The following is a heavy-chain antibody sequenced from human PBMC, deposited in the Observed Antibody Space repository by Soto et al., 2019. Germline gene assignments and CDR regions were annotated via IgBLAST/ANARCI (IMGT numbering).Heavy chain of an antibody. CDR3: VRGASLNFDY. CDR2: ISYDGSNK. J-gene: IGHJ4*02. V-gene: IGHV3-30-3*01. CDR1: GFTFSNYA. D-gene: IGHD1-26*01. Sequence: GGSLRLSCAASGFTFSNYAMHWVRQAPGKGLEWVAVISYDGSNKYYADSVKGRFTISRDNAKNSLYLHMNSLRVEDTALYYCVRGASLNFDYWGRGTLVTVS.